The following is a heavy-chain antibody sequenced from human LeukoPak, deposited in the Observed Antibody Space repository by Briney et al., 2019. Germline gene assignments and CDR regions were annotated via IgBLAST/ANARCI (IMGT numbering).Heavy chain of an antibody. J-gene: IGHJ4*02. V-gene: IGHV3-23*01. D-gene: IGHD5-12*01. CDR2: ISGNGGGT. Sequence: GGPLRLSCAASGFSFSNYAMSWVRQAPGKGLEWVSIISGNGGGTKYADSVKGRFTISRDNSKNTLDLQMNSLRAEDTAVYYCAKDRGSSAYDRFDYWGQGALVTVSS. CDR1: GFSFSNYA. CDR3: AKDRGSSAYDRFDY.